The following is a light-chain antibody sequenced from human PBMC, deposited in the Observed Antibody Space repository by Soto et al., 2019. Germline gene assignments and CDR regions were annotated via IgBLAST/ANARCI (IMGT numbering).Light chain of an antibody. CDR1: QTISSW. J-gene: IGKJ1*01. V-gene: IGKV1-5*03. Sequence: DLQMTQSPSTLSGSVGDRVTITCRASQTISSWLAWYQQKPGKAPKLLIYKASTLKSGVPSRFSGSGSGTEFTLTISSLQPDDFATYYRQHYNSYSEAFGQGTKVELK. CDR2: KAS. CDR3: QHYNSYSEA.